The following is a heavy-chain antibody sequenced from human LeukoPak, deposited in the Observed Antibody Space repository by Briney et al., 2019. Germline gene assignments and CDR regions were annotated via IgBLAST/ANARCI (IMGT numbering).Heavy chain of an antibody. CDR3: ARIPTPQHTVAGYNLFDY. J-gene: IGHJ4*02. CDR1: GYTFTSYG. D-gene: IGHD6-19*01. CDR2: ISAYNGNT. V-gene: IGHV1-18*04. Sequence: ASVKVSCKASGYTFTSYGISWVRQAPGQGLEWMGWISAYNGNTNYAQKLQGRVTMTTDTSTSTAYMELRSLRSDDTAVYYCARIPTPQHTVAGYNLFDYWGQGTLVTVPS.